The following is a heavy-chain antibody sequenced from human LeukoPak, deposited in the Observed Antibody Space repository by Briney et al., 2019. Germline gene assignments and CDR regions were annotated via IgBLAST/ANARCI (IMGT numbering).Heavy chain of an antibody. V-gene: IGHV1-18*01. CDR2: ISAYNGNT. CDR3: ARDQGVTMVRGVIIAASDY. CDR1: GYTFTSYG. J-gene: IGHJ4*02. D-gene: IGHD3-10*01. Sequence: ASVKVSCKASGYTFTSYGISWVRQAPGQGLEWMGWISAYNGNTNYAQKLQGRVTMTTDTSTSTAYMELRSLGSDDTAVYYCARDQGVTMVRGVIIAASDYWGQGTLVTVSS.